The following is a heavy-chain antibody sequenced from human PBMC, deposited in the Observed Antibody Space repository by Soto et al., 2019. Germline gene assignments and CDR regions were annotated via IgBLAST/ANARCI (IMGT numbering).Heavy chain of an antibody. J-gene: IGHJ6*03. CDR3: TRGRSKDIVVVPAAMKGDYYYYYMDV. V-gene: IGHV3-73*01. CDR1: GFTFSGSA. D-gene: IGHD2-2*01. Sequence: GGSLRLSCAASGFTFSGSAMHWVRQASGKGLEWVGRIRSKANSYATAYVASVKGRFTISRDDSKNTAYLQMNSLKTEDTAVYYCTRGRSKDIVVVPAAMKGDYYYYYMDVWGKGTTVTVSS. CDR2: IRSKANSYAT.